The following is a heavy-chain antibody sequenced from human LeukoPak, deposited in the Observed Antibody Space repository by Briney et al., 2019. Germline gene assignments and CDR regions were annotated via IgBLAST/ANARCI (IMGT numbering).Heavy chain of an antibody. CDR3: ARGRVGATQFDY. CDR2: INHSGST. Sequence: SETLSLTCAVYGGSFSGYYWSWIRQPPGKGLEWIGEINHSGSTNYSPSLKSRVTISVDTSKNQFSLKLSSVTAADTAVYYCARGRVGATQFDYWGQGTLVTVSS. V-gene: IGHV4-34*01. D-gene: IGHD1-26*01. CDR1: GGSFSGYY. J-gene: IGHJ4*02.